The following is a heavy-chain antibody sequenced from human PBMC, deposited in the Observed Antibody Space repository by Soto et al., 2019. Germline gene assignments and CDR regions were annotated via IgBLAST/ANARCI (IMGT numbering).Heavy chain of an antibody. V-gene: IGHV3-21*06. Sequence: EVHLVEAGGGLVKPGESLTLSCAASGFTFGSFTLNWVRQAPGKRLEWVSSISSSSAYIYYAESVKGRFTISRDNARSTLYLQMNSLRLDDTAVYFCARDGLTFGGDWGQGTLVAVSS. D-gene: IGHD3-16*01. CDR2: ISSSSAYI. J-gene: IGHJ4*02. CDR1: GFTFGSFT. CDR3: ARDGLTFGGD.